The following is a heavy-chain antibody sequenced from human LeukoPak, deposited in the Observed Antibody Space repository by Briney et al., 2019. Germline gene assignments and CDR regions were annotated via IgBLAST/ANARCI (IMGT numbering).Heavy chain of an antibody. Sequence: PGRSLRLSCAAFGFNFYDHAMHWVRQAPGKGLGWVSGISWNGDTKDYADSVKSRFTISRDNAKNSLYLQMNSLRAEDTALYYCAKARQLHYYDTSGYYFDLWGQGTLVTVSS. J-gene: IGHJ5*02. V-gene: IGHV3-9*01. CDR2: ISWNGDTK. D-gene: IGHD3-22*01. CDR1: GFNFYDHA. CDR3: AKARQLHYYDTSGYYFDL.